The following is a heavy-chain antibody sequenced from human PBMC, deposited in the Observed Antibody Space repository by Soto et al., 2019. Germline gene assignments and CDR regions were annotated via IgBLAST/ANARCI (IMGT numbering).Heavy chain of an antibody. CDR1: GGSISSYY. CDR3: ARHLPGYCSGGSCYTPIFDY. CDR2: IYYSGST. Sequence: PSETLSLTCTVSGGSISSYYWSWIRQSPGKGLEWIGYIYYSGSTNYNPSLKSRVTISVDTSKNQFSLKLSSVTAADTAVYYCARHLPGYCSGGSCYTPIFDYWGQGTLVTVSS. D-gene: IGHD2-15*01. J-gene: IGHJ4*02. V-gene: IGHV4-59*08.